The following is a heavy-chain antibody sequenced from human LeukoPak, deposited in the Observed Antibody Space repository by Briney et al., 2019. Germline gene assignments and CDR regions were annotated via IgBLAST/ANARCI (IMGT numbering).Heavy chain of an antibody. J-gene: IGHJ2*01. CDR1: GGSFSGYY. Sequence: SETLSLTCAVHGGSFSGYYWSWIREHPGKGLVWIGEINHSGSTNYNPSLKSRVTISVDTSKNQVSLKLGSVTAADTAVYSCARGLVVPAATRYWYFDLWGRGTLVTVSS. V-gene: IGHV4-34*01. CDR2: INHSGST. CDR3: ARGLVVPAATRYWYFDL. D-gene: IGHD2-2*01.